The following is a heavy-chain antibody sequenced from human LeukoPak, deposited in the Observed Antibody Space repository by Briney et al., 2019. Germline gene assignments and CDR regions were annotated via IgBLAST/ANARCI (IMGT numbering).Heavy chain of an antibody. CDR3: ARARGFGWEYYYMDV. V-gene: IGHV1-69*05. J-gene: IGHJ6*03. CDR1: GGTFSSNA. Sequence: SVKVSCKASGGTFSSNAISWVRQAPGQGLEWMGGIIPIFGTADYAQKFQGRVTITTDESTSTAYMELSSLRSEDTAVYYCARARGFGWEYYYMDVWGKGTAVTVSS. CDR2: IIPIFGTA. D-gene: IGHD1-26*01.